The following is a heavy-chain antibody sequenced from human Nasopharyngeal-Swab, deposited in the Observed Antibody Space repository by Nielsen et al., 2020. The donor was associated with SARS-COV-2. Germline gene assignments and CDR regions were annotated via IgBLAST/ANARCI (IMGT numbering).Heavy chain of an antibody. CDR2: IYYSGST. Sequence: SETLSLTCTVSGGSISSGGYYWSWIRQHPGKGLEWIGYIYYSGSTYYNPSLKSRVTISVDTSKNQFSLKLSSVTAADTAVYHCARATSDILTGYSSTFDYWGQGTLVTVSS. V-gene: IGHV4-31*03. CDR3: ARATSDILTGYSSTFDY. J-gene: IGHJ4*02. CDR1: GGSISSGGYY. D-gene: IGHD3-9*01.